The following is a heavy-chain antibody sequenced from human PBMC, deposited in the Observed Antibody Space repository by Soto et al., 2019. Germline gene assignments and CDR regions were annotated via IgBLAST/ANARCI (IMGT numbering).Heavy chain of an antibody. Sequence: EVQLLESGGGLVQPGGSLRLSCAASGFTFSSYAMSWVRQAPGKGLEWVSAISGSGADTYYADSVKGRFTISSDKSMGLLYLQMDRLRAEDTAFYYCANDECFIGWYVAFYFGSWGQGTVVTVSS. D-gene: IGHD1-20*01. CDR2: ISGSGADT. CDR1: GFTFSSYA. J-gene: IGHJ4*02. CDR3: ANDECFIGWYVAFYFGS. V-gene: IGHV3-23*01.